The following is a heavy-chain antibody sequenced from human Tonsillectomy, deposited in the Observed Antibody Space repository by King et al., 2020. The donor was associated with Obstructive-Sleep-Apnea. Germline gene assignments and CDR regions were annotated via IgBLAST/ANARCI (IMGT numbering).Heavy chain of an antibody. V-gene: IGHV3-23*04. CDR3: AKEMSWNEDFDY. D-gene: IGHD1-1*01. J-gene: IGHJ4*02. CDR2: MSGSGGTT. CDR1: GFTFSKYG. Sequence: VQLVESGGGLVQPGGSLRLSCAASGFTFSKYGMSWVRQAPGKGLEWVSGMSGSGGTTYYADSVRGRFTISRDNSKNTLYLQMNSLRAEDPAVYFCAKEMSWNEDFDYWGQGTLVTVSS.